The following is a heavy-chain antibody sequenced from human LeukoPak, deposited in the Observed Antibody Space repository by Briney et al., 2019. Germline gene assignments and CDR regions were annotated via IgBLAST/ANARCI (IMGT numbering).Heavy chain of an antibody. D-gene: IGHD2-2*01. CDR1: GYPFTNYG. CDR2: ISTYTGNT. V-gene: IGHV1-18*01. J-gene: IGHJ5*02. Sequence: ASVKVSCKASGYPFTNYGISWVRQAPGQGLEWMGWISTYTGNTKYAQRFQGRVIMTTDTSTSTAYMELRSLRSDVTAVFYCARDFWVRHSAPAPKDLWGQGTLVTVSS. CDR3: ARDFWVRHSAPAPKDL.